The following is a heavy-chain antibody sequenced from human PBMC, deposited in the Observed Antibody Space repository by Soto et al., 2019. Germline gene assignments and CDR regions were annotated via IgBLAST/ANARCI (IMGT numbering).Heavy chain of an antibody. Sequence: GGSLRLSPAPSGSSFEDYGMLWVRQGPGKGLEWVSGISWQSGAIGYADSVKGGFNTSRHNAKNSLYLQMNSLRAEDTDLYYCAKDGNRGRDYSMDVWGQGTTVTSP. V-gene: IGHV3-9*01. CDR3: AKDGNRGRDYSMDV. D-gene: IGHD7-27*01. CDR1: GSSFEDYG. J-gene: IGHJ6*02. CDR2: ISWQSGAI.